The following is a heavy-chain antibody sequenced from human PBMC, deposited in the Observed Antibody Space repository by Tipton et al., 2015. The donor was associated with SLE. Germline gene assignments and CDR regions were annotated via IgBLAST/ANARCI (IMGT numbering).Heavy chain of an antibody. CDR3: AAGVISGANAVDY. J-gene: IGHJ4*02. D-gene: IGHD1-26*01. Sequence: SGFTFSSYGMHWVRQAPGKGLEWVAVIWYDGSNKHYADSVKGRFTMSRDNSNNRVYLQILSLRGEDTAVYYCAAGVISGANAVDYWGQGTLVTVSS. CDR2: IWYDGSNK. V-gene: IGHV3-30*19. CDR1: GFTFSSYG.